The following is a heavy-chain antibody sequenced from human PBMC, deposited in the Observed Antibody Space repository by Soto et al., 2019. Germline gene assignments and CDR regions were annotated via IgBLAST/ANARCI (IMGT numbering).Heavy chain of an antibody. CDR3: ARHVNLPLAGTGFDF. J-gene: IGHJ4*02. D-gene: IGHD6-19*01. CDR1: GGSINDYTYY. Sequence: SETLSLTCTVSGGSINDYTYYWGWIRQPPGKGLEWIGSIYYSGTSSYNPSLKSRVTMSVDTSKKQLSLRLKSVTAADTAVYYCARHVNLPLAGTGFDFWGRGTLVTVSS. CDR2: IYYSGTS. V-gene: IGHV4-39*01.